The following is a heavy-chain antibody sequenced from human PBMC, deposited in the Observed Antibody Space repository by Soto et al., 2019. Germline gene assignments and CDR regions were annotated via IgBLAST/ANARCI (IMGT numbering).Heavy chain of an antibody. Sequence: PSETLSLTCAVYSGSFSGHYWNWIRQPPGKGLEWIGEINHSGSSNQNPSLKSRLTISVDTSKNQFSLKLRSVTAADTAVYYCARGIAMMAAPDKYSLDSWGQGTLVTVSS. CDR3: ARGIAMMAAPDKYSLDS. V-gene: IGHV4-34*01. D-gene: IGHD2-21*01. CDR2: INHSGSS. J-gene: IGHJ4*02. CDR1: SGSFSGHY.